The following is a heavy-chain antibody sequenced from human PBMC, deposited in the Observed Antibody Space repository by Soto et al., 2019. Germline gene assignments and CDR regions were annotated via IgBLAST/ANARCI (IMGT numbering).Heavy chain of an antibody. CDR3: VREGRGSFDF. V-gene: IGHV3-23*01. J-gene: IGHJ3*01. D-gene: IGHD5-12*01. CDR1: GFIFTNYA. Sequence: PGGSLRLSCAASGFIFTNYAMNWVRQAPGKGLEWVSVIGGRGNSAYYADSVQGRFTISRDNSKNTLSLQMSSLKADDTAIYYCVREGRGSFDFWGRGTMVTVSS. CDR2: IGGRGNSA.